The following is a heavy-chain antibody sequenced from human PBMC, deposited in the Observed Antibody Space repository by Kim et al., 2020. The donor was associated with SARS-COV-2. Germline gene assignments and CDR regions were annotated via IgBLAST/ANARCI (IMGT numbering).Heavy chain of an antibody. Sequence: AASVKGRFTVSRDNSKNTLYLQMNSLRVDDTAVYYCAREHYDTSGSTFDIWGQGTMVTVSS. D-gene: IGHD3-22*01. V-gene: IGHV3-30*01. CDR3: AREHYDTSGSTFDI. J-gene: IGHJ3*02.